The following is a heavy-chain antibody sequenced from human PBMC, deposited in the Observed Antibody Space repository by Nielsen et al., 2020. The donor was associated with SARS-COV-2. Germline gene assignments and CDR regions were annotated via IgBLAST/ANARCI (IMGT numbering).Heavy chain of an antibody. CDR3: ARGLPDYYAISGHAPR. D-gene: IGHD3-22*01. CDR1: GFTLSGYS. CDR2: ISSSSSYI. Sequence: GESLRLSCAASGFTLSGYSMNWVRQAPGKGLEWVSSISSSSSYIYYADSVKGRFTISRDNAKNSLFLQMNSLRVEDTAVYYCARGLPDYYAISGHAPRWGQGTLVTVSS. V-gene: IGHV3-21*01. J-gene: IGHJ4*02.